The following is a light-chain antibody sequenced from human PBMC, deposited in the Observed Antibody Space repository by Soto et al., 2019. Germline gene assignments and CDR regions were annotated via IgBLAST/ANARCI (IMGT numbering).Light chain of an antibody. V-gene: IGKV3-20*01. J-gene: IGKJ1*01. CDR1: QSVSID. Sequence: EIVMTQSPATLSVSPGERAPLSCRASQSVSIDLAWYQQKPGQAPRLLIYGASSRATGFPDRFSGSGSGTDFTLTISRLEPEDVAVYYCQQYEAVVTFGQGTKVDI. CDR2: GAS. CDR3: QQYEAVVT.